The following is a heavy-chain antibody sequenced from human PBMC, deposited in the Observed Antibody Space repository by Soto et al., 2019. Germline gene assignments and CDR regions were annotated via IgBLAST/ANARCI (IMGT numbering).Heavy chain of an antibody. CDR1: GFTFSSYA. D-gene: IGHD2-8*01. CDR3: ARDPPPYCTNGVCFTYYYYYGMDV. CDR2: ISYDGSNK. Sequence: GGSLRLSCAASGFTFSSYAMHWVRQAPGKGLEWVAVISYDGSNKYYADSVKGRFTISRDNSKNTLYLQMNSLRAEDTAVYYCARDPPPYCTNGVCFTYYYYYGMDVWGQGTTVTVPS. J-gene: IGHJ6*02. V-gene: IGHV3-30-3*01.